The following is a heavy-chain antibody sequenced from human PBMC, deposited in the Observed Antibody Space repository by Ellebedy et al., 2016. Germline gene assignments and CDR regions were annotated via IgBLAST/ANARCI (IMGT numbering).Heavy chain of an antibody. Sequence: GESLKISCAASGFTFSSYGMHWVRQAQGKGLEWVAVIWYDGSNKYYADSVKGRFTISSDNSKNTLYLQMNSLRAEDTAVYYCARRGNGIYYFDYWGQGTLVTVSS. V-gene: IGHV3-33*08. D-gene: IGHD2/OR15-2a*01. CDR2: IWYDGSNK. CDR3: ARRGNGIYYFDY. J-gene: IGHJ4*02. CDR1: GFTFSSYG.